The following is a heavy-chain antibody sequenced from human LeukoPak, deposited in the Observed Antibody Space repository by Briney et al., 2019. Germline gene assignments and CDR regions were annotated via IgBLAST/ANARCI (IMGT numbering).Heavy chain of an antibody. CDR2: ISSSGSTI. V-gene: IGHV3-48*03. J-gene: IGHJ4*02. Sequence: GGSLRLSCAASGFTFSSYEMNWVRQAPGKGLERVSYISSSGSTIYYADSVKGRFTISRDNAKNSLYLQMNSLRAEDTAVYYCASAPYDYVWGSYRFDYWGQGTLVTVSS. CDR3: ASAPYDYVWGSYRFDY. CDR1: GFTFSSYE. D-gene: IGHD3-16*02.